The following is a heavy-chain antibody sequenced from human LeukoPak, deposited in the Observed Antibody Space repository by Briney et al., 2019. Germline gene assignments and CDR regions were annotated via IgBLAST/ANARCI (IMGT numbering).Heavy chain of an antibody. CDR2: IIPIFGIA. CDR1: GGTFISYA. CDR3: ARDPLDYGDRPFFDY. J-gene: IGHJ4*02. D-gene: IGHD4-17*01. Sequence: GASVKVSCKASGGTFISYAITWVRQAPGQGLEWMGRIIPIFGIANYAQKFQGRVTITADKSTSTAYMELSSLRSEDTAVYYCARDPLDYGDRPFFDYWGQGTLVTVSS. V-gene: IGHV1-69*04.